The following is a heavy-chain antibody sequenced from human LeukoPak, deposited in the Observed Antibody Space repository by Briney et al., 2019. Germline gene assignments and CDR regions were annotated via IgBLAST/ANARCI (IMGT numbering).Heavy chain of an antibody. J-gene: IGHJ4*02. V-gene: IGHV4-59*08. CDR1: GGSISSYY. D-gene: IGHD6-13*01. CDR2: IYYSGST. CDR3: ARLGGYSSSWNPYDY. Sequence: SETLSLTCTVSGGSISSYYWSWIRQRAGKGLEWIGYIYYSGSTNYNPSLKSRVTISVDTSKNQFSLKLSSVTAADTAVYYCARLGGYSSSWNPYDYWGQGTLVTVSS.